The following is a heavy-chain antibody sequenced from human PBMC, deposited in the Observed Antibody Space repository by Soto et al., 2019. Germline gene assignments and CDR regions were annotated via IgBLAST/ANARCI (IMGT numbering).Heavy chain of an antibody. J-gene: IGHJ6*02. V-gene: IGHV5-10-1*01. CDR2: IDPSDSYT. Sequence: GESLKISCKGSGYSFTSYWISWVRQMPGKGLEWMGRIDPSDSYTNYSPSFQGHVTISADKSISTAYLQWSSLKASDTAMYYCASSPRGYCSSTSCRELGNYYGMDVWXQGTTVTVSS. D-gene: IGHD2-2*01. CDR3: ASSPRGYCSSTSCRELGNYYGMDV. CDR1: GYSFTSYW.